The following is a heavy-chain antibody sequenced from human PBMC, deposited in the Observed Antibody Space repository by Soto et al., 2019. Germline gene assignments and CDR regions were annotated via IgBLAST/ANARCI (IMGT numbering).Heavy chain of an antibody. CDR1: GFTFSSYA. Sequence: HPGGSLRLSCAASGFTFSSYAMHWVRQAPGKGLEWVAVISYDGSNKYYADSVKGRFTISRDNSKNTLYLQMNSLRAEDMAVYYCARAVRSRGNPHNEYYYYGMDVWGQGTTVTVSS. CDR2: ISYDGSNK. D-gene: IGHD3-10*01. V-gene: IGHV3-30-3*01. J-gene: IGHJ6*02. CDR3: ARAVRSRGNPHNEYYYYGMDV.